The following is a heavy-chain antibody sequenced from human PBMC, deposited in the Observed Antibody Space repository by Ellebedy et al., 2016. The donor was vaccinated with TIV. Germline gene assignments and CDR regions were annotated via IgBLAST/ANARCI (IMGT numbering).Heavy chain of an antibody. D-gene: IGHD6-19*01. V-gene: IGHV4-59*01. CDR2: FYSSGSG. J-gene: IGHJ4*02. CDR3: ARSGGWYTPYDY. CDR1: GDSISGYY. Sequence: MPSETLSLTCTVSGDSISGYYWSWIRQPPGKGLEWIGYFYSSGSGEYNPSLKSRVTISADTSRGQFSLRLNSVTAADTAVYYCARSGGWYTPYDYWGQGTLVTVSS.